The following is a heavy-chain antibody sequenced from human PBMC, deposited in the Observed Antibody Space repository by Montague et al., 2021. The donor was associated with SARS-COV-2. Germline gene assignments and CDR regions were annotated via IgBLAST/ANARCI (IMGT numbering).Heavy chain of an antibody. D-gene: IGHD3-3*01. V-gene: IGHV4-39*01. CDR2: KYYSGST. Sequence: SETLSLTCTVSGASISSRSYYWGWIRQPPGKGLEWIGFKYYSGSTYYNPTLKSRVTISVDTSKNQLSLKLSSVTAADTAVYYCATLPSSFTIFGVVQGYYLDVWGQGTLVTVSS. CDR1: GASISSRSYY. CDR3: ATLPSSFTIFGVVQGYYLDV. J-gene: IGHJ4*01.